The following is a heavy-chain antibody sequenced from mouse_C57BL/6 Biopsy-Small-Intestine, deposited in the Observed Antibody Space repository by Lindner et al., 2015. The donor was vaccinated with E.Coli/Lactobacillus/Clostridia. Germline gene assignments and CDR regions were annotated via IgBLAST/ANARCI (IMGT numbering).Heavy chain of an antibody. J-gene: IGHJ4*01. V-gene: IGHV1-4*01. CDR1: GYTFTSYG. Sequence: SVKVSCKASGYTFTSYGITWVRQAPGQGLEWMGWISAHNGNRDYAQKFQDRVTMTTDTSTRTAYMELRSLISDDTAIYYCARVQYYASGNYGFDPWGQGTLVTVSS. CDR2: ISAHNGNR. CDR3: ARVQYYASGNYGFDP. D-gene: IGHD2-4*01.